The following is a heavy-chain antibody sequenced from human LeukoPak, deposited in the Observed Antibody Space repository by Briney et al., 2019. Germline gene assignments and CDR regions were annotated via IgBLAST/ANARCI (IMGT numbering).Heavy chain of an antibody. CDR1: GGTFTSYA. Sequence: GAWVNVSCTASGGTFTSYAISWVRQAPGQGLEWMGGIIPIFGTANYAQKFQGRVTITTDESTSTAYMELSSLRSEDTAVHYCAMGRPLGYWGQGTLVTVSS. CDR2: IIPIFGTA. V-gene: IGHV1-69*05. D-gene: IGHD1-26*01. CDR3: AMGRPLGY. J-gene: IGHJ4*02.